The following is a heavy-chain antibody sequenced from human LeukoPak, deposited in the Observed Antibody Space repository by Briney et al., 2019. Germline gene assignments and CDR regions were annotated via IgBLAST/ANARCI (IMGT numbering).Heavy chain of an antibody. D-gene: IGHD4-17*01. J-gene: IGHJ4*02. CDR1: GGSFSGYY. CDR3: ARQEVSAVTTQGGGY. Sequence: SETLSLTCGVYGGSFSGYYWSWIRQPPGKGLEWVGEINHSESTNYNPSLKSRVTISVDTSKNQFSLKLNSVTAADTAVYYCARQEVSAVTTQGGGYWGQGTLVTVSS. V-gene: IGHV4-34*01. CDR2: INHSEST.